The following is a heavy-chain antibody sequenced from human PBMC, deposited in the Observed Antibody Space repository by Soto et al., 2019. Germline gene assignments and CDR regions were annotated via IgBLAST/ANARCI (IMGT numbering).Heavy chain of an antibody. CDR3: ANGDYYDSSGYYDY. V-gene: IGHV3-30*18. CDR2: ISYDGSNK. D-gene: IGHD3-22*01. Sequence: ESGGGVVQPGRSLRLSCAASGFTFSSYGMHWVRQAPGKGLEWVAVISYDGSNKYYADSVKGRFTISRDNSKNTLYLQMNSLRAEDTAVYYCANGDYYDSSGYYDYWGQGTLVTVSS. CDR1: GFTFSSYG. J-gene: IGHJ4*02.